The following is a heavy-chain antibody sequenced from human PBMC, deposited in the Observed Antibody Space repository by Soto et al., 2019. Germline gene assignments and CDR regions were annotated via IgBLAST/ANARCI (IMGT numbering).Heavy chain of an antibody. CDR3: ARGRCSGYGFYSGWSMDV. J-gene: IGHJ6*02. CDR2: IYSGGAT. D-gene: IGHD2-15*01. Sequence: EVQLVESGGGLIQPGGSLRLSCAASGFTVSDNYMSWVRQAPGKGLEWVSVIYSGGATHHADSVMGRFTISRDNSKNTLYLQMNSLRVEDTAVYYCARGRCSGYGFYSGWSMDVWGQGTTVTVSS. CDR1: GFTVSDNY. V-gene: IGHV3-53*01.